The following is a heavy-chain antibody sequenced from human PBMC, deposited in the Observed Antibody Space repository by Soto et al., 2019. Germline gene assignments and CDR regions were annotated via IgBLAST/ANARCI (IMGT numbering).Heavy chain of an antibody. CDR2: MNPNSGNT. CDR3: ARVADYYYDSSGPGGMDV. Sequence: GASVKVSCKASGYTFTSYDINWVRQATGQGLEWMGWMNPNSGNTGYAQKFQGRVTMTRNTSISTAYMELSSLRSEDTAVYYCARVADYYYDSSGPGGMDVWGQGTTVTVSS. J-gene: IGHJ6*02. V-gene: IGHV1-8*01. CDR1: GYTFTSYD. D-gene: IGHD3-22*01.